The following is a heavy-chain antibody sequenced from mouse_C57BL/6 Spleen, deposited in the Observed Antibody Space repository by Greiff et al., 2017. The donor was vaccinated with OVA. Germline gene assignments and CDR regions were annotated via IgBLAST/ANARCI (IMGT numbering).Heavy chain of an antibody. CDR1: GYIFTSYW. CDR2: INPSSGYT. Sequence: QVQLQQPGAELVRPGSSVKLSCKASGYIFTSYWMDWVKQRPGQGLEWIGYINPSSGYTKYNQKFKDKATLTADKSSSTAYMQLSSLTYEDSAVYYCARGKNPNYFDYWGQGTTLTVSS. CDR3: ARGKNPNYFDY. J-gene: IGHJ2*01. V-gene: IGHV1-7*01.